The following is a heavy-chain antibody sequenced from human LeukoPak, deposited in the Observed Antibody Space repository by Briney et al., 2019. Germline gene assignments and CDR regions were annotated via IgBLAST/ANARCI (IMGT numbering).Heavy chain of an antibody. Sequence: GGSLRLSCAASGFTFSSYSMNWVRQAPGKGLEWVSSISSSSSYIYYADSVKGRFTISRDNAKNSLYLQMNSLRAEDTAVYYCARALLYDYVWGGPFDYWGQGTLVTVSS. J-gene: IGHJ4*02. CDR1: GFTFSSYS. D-gene: IGHD3-16*01. V-gene: IGHV3-21*01. CDR3: ARALLYDYVWGGPFDY. CDR2: ISSSSSYI.